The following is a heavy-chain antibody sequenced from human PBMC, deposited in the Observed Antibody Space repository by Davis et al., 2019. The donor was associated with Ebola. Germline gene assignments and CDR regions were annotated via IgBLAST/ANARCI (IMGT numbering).Heavy chain of an antibody. Sequence: PGGSLRLSCSASGFTFILHTMHWVRQAPGKGLEYVADISNAGAYTFHEDFVKGRFTISRDNSKNTLFLQMNNLRVEDTAVYYLVKGSSEAAANWLNSWGRGTRVTVSS. CDR3: VKGSSEAAANWLNS. CDR2: ISNAGAYT. V-gene: IGHV3-64D*08. D-gene: IGHD3-10*01. CDR1: GFTFILHT. J-gene: IGHJ5*01.